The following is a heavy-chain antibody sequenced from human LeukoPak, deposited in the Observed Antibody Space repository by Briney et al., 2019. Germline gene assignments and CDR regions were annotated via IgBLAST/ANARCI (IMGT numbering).Heavy chain of an antibody. Sequence: PGGSLRLSCAASGFTVSSNYMSWVRQAPGKGLEWVSVIYSGGSTYYADSVKGRFTIYRDNSKTTLYLQMNSLRAEHTAVYYCARDGTYGDPFDYWGQGTLVTVSS. CDR2: IYSGGST. V-gene: IGHV3-53*01. CDR3: ARDGTYGDPFDY. D-gene: IGHD4-17*01. CDR1: GFTVSSNY. J-gene: IGHJ4*02.